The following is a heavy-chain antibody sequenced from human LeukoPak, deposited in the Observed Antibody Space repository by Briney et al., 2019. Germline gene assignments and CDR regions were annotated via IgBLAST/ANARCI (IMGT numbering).Heavy chain of an antibody. CDR3: AKSANVFYDSSGYPLDY. Sequence: GGSLRLTCAASGFTFSNAWMSWVCQAPGKGLERVTAISGSGGSTYYADSVKGRFTISRDNSKNTLYLQMNSLRAEDTAVYYCAKSANVFYDSSGYPLDYWGQGTLVTVSS. CDR2: ISGSGGST. V-gene: IGHV3-23*01. J-gene: IGHJ4*02. CDR1: GFTFSNAW. D-gene: IGHD3-22*01.